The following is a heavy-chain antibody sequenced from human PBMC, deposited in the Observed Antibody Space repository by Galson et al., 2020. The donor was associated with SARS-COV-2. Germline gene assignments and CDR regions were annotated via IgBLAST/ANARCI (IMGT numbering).Heavy chain of an antibody. CDR2: IYYSGST. CDR3: ARVTDLLGYVSGSTYYYYGMDV. J-gene: IGHJ6*02. D-gene: IGHD3-10*01. Sequence: SETLSLTCTVSGGSISSSSYYWGWIRQPPGKGLEWIGSIYYSGSTYYNPSLKSRVTISVDTSKNQFSLKLSSVTAADTAVYYCARVTDLLGYVSGSTYYYYGMDVWGQGTTVTVSS. CDR1: GGSISSSSYY. V-gene: IGHV4-39*07.